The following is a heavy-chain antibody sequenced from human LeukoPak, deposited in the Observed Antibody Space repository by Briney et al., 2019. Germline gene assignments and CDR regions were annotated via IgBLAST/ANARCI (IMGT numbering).Heavy chain of an antibody. D-gene: IGHD5-24*01. Sequence: PSDTLSLTCTVSGGSISSSRYYSGWIRQPPGKGLEWIGSIYYSGSTYYNPSLKSRVTISVDTSKNQFSLKLSSVTAADTAVYYCARQDGSIFDYWGQGTLVTVSS. V-gene: IGHV4-39*01. J-gene: IGHJ4*02. CDR2: IYYSGST. CDR3: ARQDGSIFDY. CDR1: GGSISSSRYY.